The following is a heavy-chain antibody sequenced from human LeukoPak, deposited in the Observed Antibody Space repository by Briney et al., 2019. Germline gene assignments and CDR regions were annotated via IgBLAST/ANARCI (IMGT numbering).Heavy chain of an antibody. Sequence: ASVKVSCKASGYTFTGYYMHWVRQAAGQGLEWMGWINPNSGGTNYAQKFQGRVTMTRDTSISTAYMELSRLRSDDTAVYYCARARLLWFGELFHWGQGTLVTVSS. J-gene: IGHJ4*02. CDR1: GYTFTGYY. CDR3: ARARLLWFGELFH. CDR2: INPNSGGT. V-gene: IGHV1-2*02. D-gene: IGHD3-10*01.